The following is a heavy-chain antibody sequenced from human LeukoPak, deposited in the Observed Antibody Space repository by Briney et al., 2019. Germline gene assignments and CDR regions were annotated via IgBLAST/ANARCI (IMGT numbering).Heavy chain of an antibody. V-gene: IGHV4-59*01. Sequence: PSETLSLTCTVSGGSISNYYWSWIRQPPGKVLEWIGYIYYSGSTNYNPSLKSRVTISVDTSKNQFSLKLSSVTAADTAVYYCARGNGYSYGYDAFDIWGQGAMVTVSS. CDR2: IYYSGST. CDR3: ARGNGYSYGYDAFDI. J-gene: IGHJ3*02. CDR1: GGSISNYY. D-gene: IGHD5-18*01.